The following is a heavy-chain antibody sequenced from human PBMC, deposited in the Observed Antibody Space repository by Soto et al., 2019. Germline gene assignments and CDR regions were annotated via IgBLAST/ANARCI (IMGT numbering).Heavy chain of an antibody. V-gene: IGHV3-23*01. Sequence: GRSLRLSCAASGFTFSSYAMSLIRQAPGKGLEWVSAISGSGGSTYYADSVKGRFTISRDNSKNTLYLQMNSLRAEDTAVYYCAKASGYSSSWTTYYFDYWGQGTLVTVSS. D-gene: IGHD6-13*01. CDR1: GFTFSSYA. J-gene: IGHJ4*02. CDR2: ISGSGGST. CDR3: AKASGYSSSWTTYYFDY.